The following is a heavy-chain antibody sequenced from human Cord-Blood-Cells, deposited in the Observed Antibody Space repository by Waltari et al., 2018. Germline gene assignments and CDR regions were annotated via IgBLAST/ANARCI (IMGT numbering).Heavy chain of an antibody. D-gene: IGHD7-27*01. CDR3: ARHRTGDDAFDI. Sequence: QLQLQESGPGLVKPSETLSLTCTVPGGSISSSSYYWGWIRQPPGKGLGWIGSIDYSGSTYYNPSLKSRVTIYVDTSKNQFSLKLSSVTAADTAVYYCARHRTGDDAFDIWGQGTMVTDSS. CDR1: GGSISSSSYY. J-gene: IGHJ3*02. V-gene: IGHV4-39*01. CDR2: IDYSGST.